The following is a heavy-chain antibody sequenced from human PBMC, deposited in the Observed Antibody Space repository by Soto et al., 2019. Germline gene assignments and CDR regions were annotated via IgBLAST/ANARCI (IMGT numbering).Heavy chain of an antibody. CDR2: INHSGST. V-gene: IGHV4-34*01. D-gene: IGHD2-2*01. J-gene: IGHJ4*02. Sequence: SETLSLTCAVYGGSFSGYYWSWIRQPPGKGLEWIGEINHSGSTNYNPSLKSRVTISVDTSKNQFSPKLNSVTAADTAVYYCARDPHCSGASCYSFDYWGQGSLVTVSS. CDR3: ARDPHCSGASCYSFDY. CDR1: GGSFSGYY.